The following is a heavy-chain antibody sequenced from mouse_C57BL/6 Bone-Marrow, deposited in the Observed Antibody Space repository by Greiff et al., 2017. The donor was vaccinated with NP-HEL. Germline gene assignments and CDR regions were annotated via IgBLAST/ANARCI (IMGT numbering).Heavy chain of an antibody. CDR2: IDPETGGT. V-gene: IGHV1-15*01. J-gene: IGHJ4*01. CDR3: TRNYGYAMDY. D-gene: IGHD2-4*01. CDR1: DYTFTDYE. Sequence: QVQLQQSGAELVRPGASVTLSCKASDYTFTDYEMHWVKQTPVHGLEWIGAIDPETGGTAYNQKFKGKAILTADKSSSTAYMELRSLTSEDSAVYYCTRNYGYAMDYWGQGTSVTVSS.